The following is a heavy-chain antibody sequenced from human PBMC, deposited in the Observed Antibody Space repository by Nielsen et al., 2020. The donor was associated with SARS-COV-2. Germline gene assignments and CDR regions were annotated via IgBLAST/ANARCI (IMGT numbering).Heavy chain of an antibody. V-gene: IGHV4-39*02. CDR2: IDYSGST. Sequence: SETLSLTCTVSGGSISSRSDYGGRIRQPPGKGLERIGSIDYSGSTYYNPSRKRRVTRAVNTSKNHYSLKLSSVTAADTAVYYCARDPPGYSYGYEGDFGFDYWGQGTLVTVSS. J-gene: IGHJ4*02. CDR3: ARDPPGYSYGYEGDFGFDY. CDR1: GGSISSRSDY. D-gene: IGHD5-18*01.